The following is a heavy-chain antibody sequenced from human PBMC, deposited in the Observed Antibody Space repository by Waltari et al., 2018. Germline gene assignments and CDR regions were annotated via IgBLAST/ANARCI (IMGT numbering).Heavy chain of an antibody. D-gene: IGHD6-13*01. V-gene: IGHV4-34*01. CDR1: GGSFSGYY. CDR2: INHSGRT. Sequence: QVQLQQWGAGLLKPSETLSLTCAVYGGSFSGYYWSWIRQPPGKGLEWIGEINHSGRTNYNPSLKSRVTISVDTSKNQFSLKLSSVTAADTAVYYCARIAAAVSPYYYYGMDVWGQGTTVTVSS. J-gene: IGHJ6*02. CDR3: ARIAAAVSPYYYYGMDV.